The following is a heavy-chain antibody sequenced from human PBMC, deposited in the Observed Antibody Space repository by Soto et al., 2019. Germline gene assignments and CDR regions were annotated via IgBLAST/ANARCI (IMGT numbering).Heavy chain of an antibody. Sequence: QEQLVESGGGLVKPGGSLRLSCVASGFSFSDNYMSWIRQAPGKGLEGVSYISFSGDVTRYSDSVEGRFTVSRDNAKKSLYLQMNSLRVEDTAVYYCARENGHPGHNYAMDVWGQGTTVTVSS. D-gene: IGHD2-8*01. CDR2: ISFSGDVT. V-gene: IGHV3-11*01. J-gene: IGHJ6*02. CDR1: GFSFSDNY. CDR3: ARENGHPGHNYAMDV.